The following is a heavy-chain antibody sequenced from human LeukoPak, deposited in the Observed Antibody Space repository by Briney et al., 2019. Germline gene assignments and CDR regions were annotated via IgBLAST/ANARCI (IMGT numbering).Heavy chain of an antibody. D-gene: IGHD6-13*01. V-gene: IGHV1-18*01. Sequence: ASVKVSCKASGYTLTTYGISWVRQAPGQGLEWMGWISAYNGNTNYAQKLQGRVTMTTDTSTSTAYMELRSLRSDDTAVYYCARYRDSIAAAGTPPYFDYWGQGTLVTVSS. J-gene: IGHJ4*02. CDR2: ISAYNGNT. CDR3: ARYRDSIAAAGTPPYFDY. CDR1: GYTLTTYG.